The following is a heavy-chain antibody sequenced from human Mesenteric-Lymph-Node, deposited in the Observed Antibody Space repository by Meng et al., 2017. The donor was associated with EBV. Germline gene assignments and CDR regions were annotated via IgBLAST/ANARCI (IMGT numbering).Heavy chain of an antibody. CDR2: IYWDDGQ. D-gene: IGHD2-21*01. V-gene: IGHV2-5*02. J-gene: IGHJ5*02. Sequence: QITLKESGPTLVKPTQTLTLTCTFSGFSLTDGVGVGWIRQAPGKALEWLALIYWDDGQHYSPSLKSRLTITKDTSRKQVVLRMTNMDPVDTATYYCAYSVWLRFFGPWGQGTLVTVSS. CDR1: GFSLTDGVG. CDR3: AYSVWLRFFGP.